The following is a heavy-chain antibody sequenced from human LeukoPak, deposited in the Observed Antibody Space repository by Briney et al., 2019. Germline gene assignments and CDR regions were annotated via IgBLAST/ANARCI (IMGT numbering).Heavy chain of an antibody. CDR1: GDSVSSNSAA. V-gene: IGHV6-1*01. CDR2: TYYRAKWYN. CDR3: ARVLVAVAGTSPYDY. D-gene: IGHD6-19*01. Sequence: SQTLSLTCAISGDSVSSNSAAWNWIRQSPSRGLEWLGRTYYRAKWYNDYAVSVKSRITINPDTSKNQFSLQLNSVTSEDTAVYYCARVLVAVAGTSPYDYWGQGTLVTVSS. J-gene: IGHJ4*02.